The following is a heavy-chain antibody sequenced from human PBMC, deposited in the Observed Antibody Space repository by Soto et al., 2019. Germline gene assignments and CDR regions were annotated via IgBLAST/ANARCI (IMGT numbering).Heavy chain of an antibody. V-gene: IGHV4-30-4*01. CDR3: ARTEMATVYFDY. CDR1: GGSISSGDYY. Sequence: QVQLQESGPGLVKPSQTLSLTCTVSGGSISSGDYYWSWIRQPPGKGLEWIGYIYYSGSTYYNPSLQRRVTLSVDASQNQFSLKLSSVTAADTAVYYCARTEMATVYFDYWGQGTLVTVSS. D-gene: IGHD4-4*01. J-gene: IGHJ4*02. CDR2: IYYSGST.